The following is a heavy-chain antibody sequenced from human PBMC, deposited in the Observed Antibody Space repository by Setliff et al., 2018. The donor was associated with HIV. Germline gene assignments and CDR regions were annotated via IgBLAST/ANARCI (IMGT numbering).Heavy chain of an antibody. Sequence: GGSLRLSCAASGFSFNTYAMHWVRQAPGKGLEWVSSITSNLNYRYADSVKGRFTISRDNTKNSLYLQMNSLRAEDTAFYYCARVRDSTGYTASDVWGQGTTVTVSS. CDR2: ITSNLNYR. V-gene: IGHV3-21*04. CDR1: GFSFNTYA. CDR3: ARVRDSTGYTASDV. D-gene: IGHD3-22*01. J-gene: IGHJ6*02.